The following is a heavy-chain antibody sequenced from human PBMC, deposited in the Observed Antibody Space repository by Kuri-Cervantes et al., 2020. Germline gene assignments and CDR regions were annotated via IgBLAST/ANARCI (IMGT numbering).Heavy chain of an antibody. CDR2: IYYSGST. CDR3: ASVRLGKKSYYYYGMDV. V-gene: IGHV4-61*08. D-gene: IGHD3-16*01. CDR1: GGSISSGDYY. Sequence: ESLKISCTVSGGSISSGDYYWSWIRQPPGKGLEWIGYIYYSGSTNYNPSLKSRVTISVDTSKNQFSLKLSSVTAADTAVYYCASVRLGKKSYYYYGMDVWGQGTTVTVSS. J-gene: IGHJ6*02.